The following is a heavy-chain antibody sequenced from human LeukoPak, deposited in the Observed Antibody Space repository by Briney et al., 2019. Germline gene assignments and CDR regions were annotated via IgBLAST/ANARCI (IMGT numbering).Heavy chain of an antibody. Sequence: PGGSLRLSCAASGFTFDDYAMHWVRQAPGKGLEWVSGISWNSGSIGYADSVKGRFTISRDNAKNSLYLQMNSLRAEDTALYYCAKGTRGSTVTTNFDYWGQGTLVTVSS. D-gene: IGHD4-17*01. CDR3: AKGTRGSTVTTNFDY. CDR1: GFTFDDYA. CDR2: ISWNSGSI. J-gene: IGHJ4*02. V-gene: IGHV3-9*01.